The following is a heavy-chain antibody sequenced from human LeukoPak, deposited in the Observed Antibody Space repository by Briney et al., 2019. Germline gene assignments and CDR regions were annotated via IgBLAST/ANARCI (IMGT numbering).Heavy chain of an antibody. CDR2: IRSKANSYAT. CDR3: ASVNGGEPYYYYMDV. CDR1: GSTFSGSA. V-gene: IGHV3-73*01. J-gene: IGHJ6*03. Sequence: PGGSLRLSCAASGSTFSGSATHWVRQASGKGLEWVGRIRSKANSYATAYAASVKGRFTISRDDSKNTAYLQMNSLKTEDTAVYYCASVNGGEPYYYYMDVWGKGTTVTVSS. D-gene: IGHD2-8*01.